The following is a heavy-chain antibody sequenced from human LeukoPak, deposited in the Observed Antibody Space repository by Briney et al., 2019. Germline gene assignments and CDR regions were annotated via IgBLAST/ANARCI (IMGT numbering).Heavy chain of an antibody. CDR3: SREWGNGNDLRSDY. CDR1: GFTFREFA. D-gene: IGHD1-1*01. Sequence: GGSPRLSCTSSGFTFREFAVSWFRQAPGKGLEWIGFIRSSIYGGTPKAAASVKGRFIFSRDDSKGVAYLRMNSLKTEDTAVYYCSREWGNGNDLRSDYWGQGTLVTVSS. CDR2: IRSSIYGGTP. V-gene: IGHV3-49*03. J-gene: IGHJ4*02.